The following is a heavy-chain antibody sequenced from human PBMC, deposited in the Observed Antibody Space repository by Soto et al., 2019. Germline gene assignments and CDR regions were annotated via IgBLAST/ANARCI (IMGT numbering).Heavy chain of an antibody. J-gene: IGHJ4*02. D-gene: IGHD6-13*01. Sequence: GASVKVSCKASGHTFTSYAMHWVRQAPGQRLEWMGWINAGNGNTKYSQKFQGRVTITRDTSASTAYMELSSLRSEDTAVYYCARDVQYSSSPTLFDYWGQGTLVTVSS. V-gene: IGHV1-3*01. CDR1: GHTFTSYA. CDR3: ARDVQYSSSPTLFDY. CDR2: INAGNGNT.